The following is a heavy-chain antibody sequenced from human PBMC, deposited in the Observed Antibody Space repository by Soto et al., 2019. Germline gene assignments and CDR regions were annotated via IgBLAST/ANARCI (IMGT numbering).Heavy chain of an antibody. CDR1: GYTFTSYG. J-gene: IGHJ4*02. CDR3: ARVDTAMVSLDY. CDR2: ISAYNGNT. D-gene: IGHD5-18*01. Sequence: AAVKVSCKASGYTFTSYGISWVRQAPGQGREWMGWISAYNGNTNYAQKLQGRVTMTTDTSTSTAYMELRSLRSDDTAVYSCARVDTAMVSLDYWGQGTLVTVSS. V-gene: IGHV1-18*04.